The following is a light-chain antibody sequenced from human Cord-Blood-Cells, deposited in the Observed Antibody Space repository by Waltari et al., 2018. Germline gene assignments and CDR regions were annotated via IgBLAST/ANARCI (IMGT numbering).Light chain of an antibody. V-gene: IGKV2-28*01. CDR2: LGS. CDR1: QSLLHSNGYNY. Sequence: DIVMTQSPLSLPVTPGEPASISCRSSQSLLHSNGYNYLDWYLQKPGHSPQLLIYLGSNRASGVPDRCSGSGSGTDFTLKISRVEAEDVGVYYCMQALQTPWTFGQGTKVEIK. CDR3: MQALQTPWT. J-gene: IGKJ1*01.